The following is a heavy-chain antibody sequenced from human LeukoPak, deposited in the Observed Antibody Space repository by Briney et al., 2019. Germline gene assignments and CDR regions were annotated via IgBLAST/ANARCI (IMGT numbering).Heavy chain of an antibody. CDR2: ISAYNGNT. D-gene: IGHD2-2*01. V-gene: IGHV1-18*01. CDR3: ARGIVVVPAAMPGNWFDP. CDR1: GYTFTSYG. Sequence: GASVKVSCKASGYTFTSYGISWVRQAPGQGLEWMGWISAYNGNTNYAQKLQGRVTMTTDTSTSTAYMELRSLRSDDTAVYYCARGIVVVPAAMPGNWFDPWGQGTLVTVSS. J-gene: IGHJ5*02.